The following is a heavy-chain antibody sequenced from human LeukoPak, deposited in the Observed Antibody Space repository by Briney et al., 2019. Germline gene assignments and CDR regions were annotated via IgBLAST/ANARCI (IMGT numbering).Heavy chain of an antibody. D-gene: IGHD5-12*01. CDR1: GFTFSSYA. CDR3: AKSDIVATISPVFY. CDR2: ISGSGGST. V-gene: IGHV3-23*01. J-gene: IGHJ4*02. Sequence: GGSLRLSCAASGFTFSSYAMSWVRQAPGKGLEWVSAISGSGGSTYYADSVKGRFTISRDNSKNTLYLQMNSLRAEDTAVYYCAKSDIVATISPVFYWGQGTLVTVSS.